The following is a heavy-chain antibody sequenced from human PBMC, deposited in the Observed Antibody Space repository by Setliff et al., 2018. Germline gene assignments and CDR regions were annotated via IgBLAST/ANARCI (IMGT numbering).Heavy chain of an antibody. J-gene: IGHJ5*02. CDR2: IYYSGST. Sequence: SETLSLTCTVSGGSISSYYWSWIRQPPGKGLEWIGYIYYSGSTNYNPSLKSRVTISVDTSKNQFSLKLSSVTAAETAIYYCARYNSSAACFDLWGPGTLVTVSS. D-gene: IGHD1-20*01. V-gene: IGHV4-59*01. CDR3: ARYNSSAACFDL. CDR1: GGSISSYY.